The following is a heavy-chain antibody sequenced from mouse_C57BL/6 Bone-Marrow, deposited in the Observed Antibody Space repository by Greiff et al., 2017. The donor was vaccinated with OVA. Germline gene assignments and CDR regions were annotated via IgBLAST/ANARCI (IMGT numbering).Heavy chain of an antibody. Sequence: QVLLQQPGAELVKPGASVKLSCKASGYTFTSYWMHWVKQRPGRGLEWIGRIDPNSGGTKYNEKFKSQATLTVDKPSSTAYMQLSSLTSEDSAVYYCARRRAFYYDYDGDDAMDYWGKGTSVTGAS. V-gene: IGHV1-72*01. CDR2: IDPNSGGT. D-gene: IGHD2-4*01. CDR3: ARRRAFYYDYDGDDAMDY. J-gene: IGHJ4*01. CDR1: GYTFTSYW.